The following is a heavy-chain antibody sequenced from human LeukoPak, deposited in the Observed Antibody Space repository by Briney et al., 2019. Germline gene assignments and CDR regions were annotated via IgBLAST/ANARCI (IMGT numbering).Heavy chain of an antibody. CDR1: GGSISSYY. V-gene: IGHV4-4*09. J-gene: IGHJ4*02. CDR3: ARLSGYSGYGVDY. D-gene: IGHD5-12*01. CDR2: IYTSGST. Sequence: SETLSLTCTVSGGSISSYYWSWIRQPPGKGLEWIGYIYTSGSTNYNPSLKSRVTISVDTSKNQFSLKLSSVTAADTAEYYCARLSGYSGYGVDYWGQGTLVTVSS.